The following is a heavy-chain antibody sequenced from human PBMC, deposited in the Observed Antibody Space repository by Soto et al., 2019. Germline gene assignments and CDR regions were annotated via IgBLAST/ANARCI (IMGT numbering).Heavy chain of an antibody. CDR3: AKERDKGADRYYFDY. V-gene: IGHV3-23*01. CDR2: ISGGGDSI. Sequence: GGSLRLSCAASGFTFSSYAMTWVRQAPGKGLEWVSAISGGGDSIYYADSVKGRFTISRDQSKNTLYLPMHSLRGEDTAVYVFAKERDKGADRYYFDYWGQGTRGTVSS. CDR1: GFTFSSYA. J-gene: IGHJ4*02.